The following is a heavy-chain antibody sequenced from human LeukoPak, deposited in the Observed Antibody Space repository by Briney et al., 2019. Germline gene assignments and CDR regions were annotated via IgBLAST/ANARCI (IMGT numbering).Heavy chain of an antibody. CDR3: ARVHYSGTYFSQNYFDY. Sequence: ASVKVSCKASGYTFTSYDISWVRQATGQGLEWMGRMNPSSGNTDYAQKFQGRVTMTRNTSISTAYMELSSLRSDDTAVYYCARVHYSGTYFSQNYFDYWGQGTLATVSS. V-gene: IGHV1-8*01. J-gene: IGHJ4*02. CDR1: GYTFTSYD. CDR2: MNPSSGNT. D-gene: IGHD1-26*01.